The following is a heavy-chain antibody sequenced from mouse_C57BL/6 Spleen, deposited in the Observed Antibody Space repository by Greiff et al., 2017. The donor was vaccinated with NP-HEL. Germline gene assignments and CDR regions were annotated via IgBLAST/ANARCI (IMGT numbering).Heavy chain of an antibody. CDR2: IDPEDGDT. CDR1: GFNIKDYY. CDR3: TTAHYYGSSDYAMDY. V-gene: IGHV14-1*01. Sequence: EVQLKQSGAELVRPGASVKLSCTASGFNIKDYYMHWVKQRPEQGLEWIGRIDPEDGDTEYAPKFQGKATLTADTSSNTAYLQLSSLTSEDTAVYYCTTAHYYGSSDYAMDYWGQGTSVTVSS. D-gene: IGHD1-1*01. J-gene: IGHJ4*01.